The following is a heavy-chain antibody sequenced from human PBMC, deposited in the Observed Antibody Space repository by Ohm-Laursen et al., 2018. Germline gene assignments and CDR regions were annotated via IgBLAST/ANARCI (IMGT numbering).Heavy chain of an antibody. CDR1: GGTFSSYA. J-gene: IGHJ5*02. D-gene: IGHD4-23*01. CDR3: ARAVRYQLLSDP. CDR2: IIPIFGTA. Sequence: ASVKVSCKASGGTFSSYAISWVRQAPGQGLEWMGGIIPIFGTANYAQKFQGRVTITADESTSTAYMELSSLRSEDTATYYCARAVRYQLLSDPWGQGTLVTVSS. V-gene: IGHV1-69*13.